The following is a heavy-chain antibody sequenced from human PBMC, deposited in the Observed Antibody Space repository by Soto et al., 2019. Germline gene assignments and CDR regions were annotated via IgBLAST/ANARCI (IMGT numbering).Heavy chain of an antibody. V-gene: IGHV4-34*01. CDR2: INHSGST. CDR1: GGSFSGYY. J-gene: IGHJ6*02. CDR3: ASSPYDILTGYYYYYGMDV. D-gene: IGHD3-9*01. Sequence: LSLTCAVYGGSFSGYYWSWIRQPPGKGLEWIGEINHSGSTNYNPSLKSRVTISVDTSKNQFSLKLSSVTAADTAVYYCASSPYDILTGYYYYYGMDVWGQGTTVTVS.